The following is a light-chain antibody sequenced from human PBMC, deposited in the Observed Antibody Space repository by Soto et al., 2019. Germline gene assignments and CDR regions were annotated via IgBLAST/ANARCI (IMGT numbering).Light chain of an antibody. Sequence: EIVLTQSPGTLSLSPGERATLSCRASQSISSNHLAWYQQKPGQAPRLLIYGGSSRATGIPDRFSGSGSGTDFTLTISRLEPEDFAVYYCQQYGSSLITLGQGTRLEIK. CDR2: GGS. CDR1: QSISSNH. V-gene: IGKV3-20*01. J-gene: IGKJ5*01. CDR3: QQYGSSLIT.